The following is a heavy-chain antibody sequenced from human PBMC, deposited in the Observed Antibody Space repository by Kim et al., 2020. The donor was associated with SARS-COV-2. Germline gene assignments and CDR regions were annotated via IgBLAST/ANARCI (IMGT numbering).Heavy chain of an antibody. V-gene: IGHV1-8*01. CDR2: MNPNSGNT. CDR1: GYSFTNYD. J-gene: IGHJ4*02. D-gene: IGHD6-19*01. CDR3: ARYPYSSDLYVDY. Sequence: ASVKVSCKASGYSFTNYDISWVRQATGQGLEWMGWMNPNSGNTGYAQKFQGRVTMTRNTSITTAYMELSSLRSEDTAIYYCARYPYSSDLYVDYWGQGTPVTVSS.